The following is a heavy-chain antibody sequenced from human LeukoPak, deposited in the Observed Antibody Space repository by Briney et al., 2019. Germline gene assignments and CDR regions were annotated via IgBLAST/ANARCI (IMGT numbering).Heavy chain of an antibody. V-gene: IGHV5-51*01. CDR3: ARHHYSGLYNWFDP. CDR2: IYPGDSDT. Sequence: GESLKISCKGSGYSFTNYWLAWVRQMPGQGLEGMGIIYPGDSDTRYSPSFQGQVTISADKSISTAYLQWSGLKASDTAMYYCARHHYSGLYNWFDPWGQGTLVTVSS. CDR1: GYSFTNYW. D-gene: IGHD1-26*01. J-gene: IGHJ5*02.